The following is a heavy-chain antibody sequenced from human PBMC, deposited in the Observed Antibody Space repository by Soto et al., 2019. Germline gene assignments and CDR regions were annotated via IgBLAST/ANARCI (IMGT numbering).Heavy chain of an antibody. CDR2: IYYSGST. CDR1: GGSISSYY. V-gene: IGHV4-59*01. Sequence: LSLTCTVSGGSISSYYWSWIRQPPGKGLEWIGYIYYSGSTNYNPSLKSRVTISVDTSKNQFSLKLSSVTAADTAVYYCATSPGYSSSWHYFDYSGQGTLVTVPS. CDR3: ATSPGYSSSWHYFDY. D-gene: IGHD6-13*01. J-gene: IGHJ4*02.